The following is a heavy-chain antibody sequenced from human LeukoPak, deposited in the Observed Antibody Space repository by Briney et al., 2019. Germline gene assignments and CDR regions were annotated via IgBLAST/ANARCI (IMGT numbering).Heavy chain of an antibody. CDR2: IWYDGSNK. Sequence: GGSLRLSCAASGFTFSSYGMHWVRQAPGKGLEWVAVIWYDGSNKYYADSVKGRFTISRDNSKNTLYLQMNSLRAEDTAVYYCARVEAAAGYYYYGMDVWGEGTTVTVSS. CDR3: ARVEAAAGYYYYGMDV. J-gene: IGHJ6*04. V-gene: IGHV3-33*01. CDR1: GFTFSSYG. D-gene: IGHD6-13*01.